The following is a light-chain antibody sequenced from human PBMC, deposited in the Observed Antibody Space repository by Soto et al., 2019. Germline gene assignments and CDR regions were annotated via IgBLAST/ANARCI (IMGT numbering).Light chain of an antibody. Sequence: DIQMTQSPSTLSASVGDRVTITCRASQSIGNWLAWYQQKPGKAPKLLVYMASSLQNGVPSRFSGSGSGTEFTXTIXSLQPDDFATYYCQLYNNYAWAFGQGTRVEIK. CDR1: QSIGNW. CDR3: QLYNNYAWA. CDR2: MAS. V-gene: IGKV1-5*03. J-gene: IGKJ1*01.